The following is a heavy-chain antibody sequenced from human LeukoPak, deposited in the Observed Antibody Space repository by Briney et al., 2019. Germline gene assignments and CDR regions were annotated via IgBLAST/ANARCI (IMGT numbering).Heavy chain of an antibody. Sequence: SETLSLTCAVSGYSISSGYYWGWIRQPPGKGLEWIGSIYHSGSTYYNPSLKSRVTISVDTSKNQFSLKLSSVTAADTAVYYCARQCRRYCSSTGNDYWGQGTLVTVSS. CDR3: ARQCRRYCSSTGNDY. D-gene: IGHD2-2*01. V-gene: IGHV4-38-2*01. CDR2: IYHSGST. J-gene: IGHJ4*02. CDR1: GYSISSGYY.